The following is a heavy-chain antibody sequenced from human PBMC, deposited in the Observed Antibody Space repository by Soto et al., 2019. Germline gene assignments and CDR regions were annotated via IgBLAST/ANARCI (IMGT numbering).Heavy chain of an antibody. J-gene: IGHJ4*02. V-gene: IGHV1-3*01. CDR3: TTDIVDWTTVTIDY. Sequence: ASVKVSCKASGYTFTSYAMHWVRQAPGQRLEWMGWINAGNGNTKYSQKFQGRVTITRDTSASTAYMELSSLRSEDTAVYYCTTDIVDWTTVTIDYWGQGTLVTVSS. CDR2: INAGNGNT. D-gene: IGHD4-4*01. CDR1: GYTFTSYA.